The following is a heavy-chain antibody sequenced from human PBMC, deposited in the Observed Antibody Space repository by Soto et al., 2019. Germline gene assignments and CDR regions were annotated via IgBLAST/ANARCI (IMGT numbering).Heavy chain of an antibody. CDR2: IKPDGSEK. V-gene: IGHV3-7*01. D-gene: IGHD1-26*01. CDR1: GFSFSNSW. J-gene: IGHJ4*02. Sequence: GGSLRLSCAASGFSFSNSWMTWVRQAPGKGLEWVAYIKPDGSEKFYVDSVKGRFTISRDNVKNSLRLQMNGLRVEDTAVYYCVKGGEVYYALFDFWGQGTLVTVSS. CDR3: VKGGEVYYALFDF.